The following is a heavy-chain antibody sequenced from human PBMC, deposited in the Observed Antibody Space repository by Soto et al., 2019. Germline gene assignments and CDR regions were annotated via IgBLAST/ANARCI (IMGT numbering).Heavy chain of an antibody. CDR3: ARGDGYDSGSYYPY. J-gene: IGHJ4*02. CDR1: GFNFISYS. D-gene: IGHD3-10*01. V-gene: IGHV3-48*04. CDR2: ISSSGSTI. Sequence: GGSMRVSCAAAGFNFISYSMSWVRQDTGKGLEWVSTISSSGSTIYYADSVKGRFTISRDNAKNSLYLQMNSLRGEDTAVYYCARGDGYDSGSYYPYWGQGTLVTVSS.